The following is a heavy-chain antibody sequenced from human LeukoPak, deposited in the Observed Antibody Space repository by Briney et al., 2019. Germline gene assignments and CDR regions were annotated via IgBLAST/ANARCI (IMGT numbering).Heavy chain of an antibody. Sequence: GGSLRLSCAASGLTFSSSAMSWVRQAPGKGLEWVSGISGSGGSKYYADSVKGRFTISRDNSKNTLYLQMNSLRAEDTAVYYCAKYMITFGGVIVGNYFDYWGQGTLVTVSS. CDR1: GLTFSSSA. V-gene: IGHV3-23*01. CDR2: ISGSGGSK. D-gene: IGHD3-16*02. J-gene: IGHJ4*02. CDR3: AKYMITFGGVIVGNYFDY.